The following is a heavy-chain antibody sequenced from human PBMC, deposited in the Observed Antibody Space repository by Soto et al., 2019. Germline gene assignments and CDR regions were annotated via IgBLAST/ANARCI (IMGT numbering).Heavy chain of an antibody. CDR2: IDYSGST. J-gene: IGHJ4*02. Sequence: QVQVLQWGAGLLKPSETLSLTCAVYGGSFSGYYWSWIRQPPGKGLEWIGAIDYSGSTNYNPSLKSRVTLSTDTSGSQFFLRLNSVTAADTAVYYCARALHQNDKSDNRGQGTQVIVSS. V-gene: IGHV4-34*01. CDR3: ARALHQNDKSDN. CDR1: GGSFSGYY.